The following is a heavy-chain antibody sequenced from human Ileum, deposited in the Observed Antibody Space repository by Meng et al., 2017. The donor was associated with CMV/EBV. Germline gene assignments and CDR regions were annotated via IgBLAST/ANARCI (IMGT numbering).Heavy chain of an antibody. Sequence: GESLKISCAASGFTFRTYGMHWVRQAPGKGLEWVAFIWNDGSKEFYADSVRGRFTVSRDNSKNTLYVQMNSLRAEDTAVYYCAKAYDSGMDVWGQGTTVTVSS. D-gene: IGHD3-22*01. V-gene: IGHV3-30*02. CDR1: GFTFRTYG. CDR2: IWNDGSKE. CDR3: AKAYDSGMDV. J-gene: IGHJ6*02.